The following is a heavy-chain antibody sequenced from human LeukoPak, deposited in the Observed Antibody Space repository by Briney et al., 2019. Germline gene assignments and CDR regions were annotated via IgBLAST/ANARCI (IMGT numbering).Heavy chain of an antibody. V-gene: IGHV3-21*01. CDR3: TKGENGMDV. J-gene: IGHJ6*02. CDR2: ISDSSSYI. D-gene: IGHD1-26*01. CDR1: GFXFSSYR. Sequence: GGSLRLSCAASGFXFSSYRINWVRQAPGKGLEWVSSISDSSSYIYHADSVKGRFTISRDNAKNSVYLQMNSLRAEDTATYYCTKGENGMDVWGQGTTVTVSS.